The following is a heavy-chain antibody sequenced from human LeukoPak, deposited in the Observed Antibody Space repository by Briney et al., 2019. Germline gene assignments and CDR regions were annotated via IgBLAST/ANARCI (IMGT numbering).Heavy chain of an antibody. D-gene: IGHD3-10*01. Sequence: GGSLRLSCAASGFIFSDYYMSWIRQAPGKGLEWVSSITTSSPYTTYADSVKGRFTISRDNAKNSLYLQMNSLRAEDTAVYYCAKERVRGVIFDAFDIWGQGTMVTVSS. V-gene: IGHV3-11*06. CDR2: ITTSSPYT. CDR1: GFIFSDYY. CDR3: AKERVRGVIFDAFDI. J-gene: IGHJ3*02.